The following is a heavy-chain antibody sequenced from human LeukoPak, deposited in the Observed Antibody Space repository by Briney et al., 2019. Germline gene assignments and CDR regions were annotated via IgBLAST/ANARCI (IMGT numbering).Heavy chain of an antibody. CDR3: ARGSYGSGSYLP. J-gene: IGHJ5*02. D-gene: IGHD3-10*01. V-gene: IGHV3-48*02. CDR1: GFSLSSYN. Sequence: PGGSLRLSCAASGFSLSSYNMNWVRRAPGKGLEWISFISSSGTARYYADSVKGRFTISRDSAKNLLYLQMNSLSDEDTAVYYCARGSYGSGSYLPWGQGTLVTVSS. CDR2: ISSSGTAR.